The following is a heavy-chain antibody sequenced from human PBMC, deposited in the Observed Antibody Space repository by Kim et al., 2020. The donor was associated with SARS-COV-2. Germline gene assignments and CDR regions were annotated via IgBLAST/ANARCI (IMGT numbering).Heavy chain of an antibody. J-gene: IGHJ5*02. Sequence: SPSFQGHVTISADKSISTAYLQWSSLKASDTAMYYCARLGYSGTEDWFDPWGQGTLVTVSS. D-gene: IGHD1-26*01. V-gene: IGHV5-10-1*01. CDR3: ARLGYSGTEDWFDP.